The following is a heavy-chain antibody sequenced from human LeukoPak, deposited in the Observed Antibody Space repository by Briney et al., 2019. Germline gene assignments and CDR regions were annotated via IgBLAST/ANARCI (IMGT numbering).Heavy chain of an antibody. CDR1: GFPFSSYG. CDR3: AKAYCSSTRCSSDLYFQH. V-gene: IGHV3-30*02. J-gene: IGHJ1*01. CDR2: IRYDGSNK. Sequence: PGGSLRLSCAASGFPFSSYGMHWVRQAPGKGLEWVAFIRYDGSNKYYADSVKGRLTISRGNSKNTLYLQMNSLRAEDTAVYYCAKAYCSSTRCSSDLYFQHWGQGTLVTVSS. D-gene: IGHD2-2*01.